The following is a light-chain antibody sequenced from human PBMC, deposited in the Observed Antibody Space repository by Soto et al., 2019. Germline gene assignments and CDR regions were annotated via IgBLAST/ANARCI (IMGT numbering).Light chain of an antibody. CDR3: NSYTTNTTRV. J-gene: IGLJ3*02. CDR2: EVT. CDR1: SSDVGYYNY. V-gene: IGLV2-14*01. Sequence: QSALTQPASVSGSLGQSITIPCTGTSSDVGYYNYVSWYQQYPGRAPKLIIYEVTNRPSGVSNRFSGSKSGNTASLTISGLQAEDEADYYCNSYTTNTTRVFGGGTQLTVL.